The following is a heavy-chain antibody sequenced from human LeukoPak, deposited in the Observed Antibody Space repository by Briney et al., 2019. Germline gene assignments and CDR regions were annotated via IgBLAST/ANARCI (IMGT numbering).Heavy chain of an antibody. D-gene: IGHD2-15*01. J-gene: IGHJ4*02. CDR1: GFTFSSYW. CDR3: AKDNERVVAYIFDY. Sequence: PGGSLRLSCAASGFTFSSYWMHWVRQAPGKGLEWVSGISWNSGSIGYADSVKGRFTISRDNAKNSLYLQMNSLRAEDTALYYCAKDNERVVAYIFDYWGQGTLVTVSS. CDR2: ISWNSGSI. V-gene: IGHV3-9*01.